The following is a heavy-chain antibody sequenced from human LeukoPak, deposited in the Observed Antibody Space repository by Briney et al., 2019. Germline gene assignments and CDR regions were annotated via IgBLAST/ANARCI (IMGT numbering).Heavy chain of an antibody. V-gene: IGHV3-74*01. CDR1: GFTFTTFW. Sequence: GGSLRLSCATSGFTFTTFWMHWVRQAPGKGLVWVSRINHDGSSTNYADSVKGRFTIFRDNAKNTAYLQMNSLRAEDTAVYYCVRDWGYDSSGYWQKYFDTWGQGTLVTVSS. CDR2: INHDGSST. CDR3: VRDWGYDSSGYWQKYFDT. D-gene: IGHD3-22*01. J-gene: IGHJ4*02.